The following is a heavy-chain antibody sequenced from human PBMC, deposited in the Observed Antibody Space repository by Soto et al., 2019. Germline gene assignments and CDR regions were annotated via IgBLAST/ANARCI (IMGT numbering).Heavy chain of an antibody. J-gene: IGHJ3*02. CDR2: ISYDGSNK. V-gene: IGHV3-30*18. CDR1: GLTFSSYG. D-gene: IGHD3-22*01. Sequence: GGSLRLSCAASGLTFSSYGMHWVRQAPGKGLEWVAVISYDGSNKYYADSVKGRFTISRDNSKNTLYLQMNSLRAEDTAVYYCAKLGYYDSSGYYPVNIWGQGTMVTVSS. CDR3: AKLGYYDSSGYYPVNI.